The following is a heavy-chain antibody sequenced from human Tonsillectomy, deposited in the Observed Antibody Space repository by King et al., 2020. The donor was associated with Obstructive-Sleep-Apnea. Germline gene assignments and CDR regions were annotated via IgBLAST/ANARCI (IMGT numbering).Heavy chain of an antibody. Sequence: VQLVESGGGLVQPGRSLRLSCAASGFTFDDYAMHWVRQAPGKGLEWVSGISWNSGSIGYADSVKGRFTISRDNAKNSLYLQMNSLRAEDTALYYCAKDIRAHYYDSSGLIAGGAFDIWGQGTMVTVSS. V-gene: IGHV3-9*01. J-gene: IGHJ3*02. CDR3: AKDIRAHYYDSSGLIAGGAFDI. D-gene: IGHD3-22*01. CDR2: ISWNSGSI. CDR1: GFTFDDYA.